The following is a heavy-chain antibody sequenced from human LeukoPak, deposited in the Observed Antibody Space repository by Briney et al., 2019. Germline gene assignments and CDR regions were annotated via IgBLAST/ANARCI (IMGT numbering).Heavy chain of an antibody. CDR2: INPHNGDT. CDR3: ARDRNSGSSLDI. CDR1: GYTFIGYY. V-gene: IGHV1-2*02. D-gene: IGHD6-6*01. Sequence: GVSVKVSCKASGYTFIGYYLHWVRQAPGQGLEWMGWINPHNGDTNYAQKFQGRVTMTRDTSITTAYMELSRLKSDDTAVYYCARDRNSGSSLDIWGQGTMLTVSS. J-gene: IGHJ3*02.